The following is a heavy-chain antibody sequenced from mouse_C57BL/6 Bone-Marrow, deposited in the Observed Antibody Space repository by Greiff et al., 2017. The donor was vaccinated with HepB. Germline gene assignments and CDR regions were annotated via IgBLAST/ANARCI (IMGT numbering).Heavy chain of an antibody. Sequence: VQLQQSGPELVKPGASVKIPCKASGYTFTDYNMDWVKQSHGKSLEWIGDINPNNGGTIYNQKFKGKATLTVDKSSRTAYMELRSLTSEDTAVYYCARNHGSSYGGFLDYWGQGTTLTVSS. CDR2: INPNNGGT. J-gene: IGHJ2*01. CDR3: ARNHGSSYGGFLDY. CDR1: GYTFTDYN. D-gene: IGHD1-1*01. V-gene: IGHV1-18*01.